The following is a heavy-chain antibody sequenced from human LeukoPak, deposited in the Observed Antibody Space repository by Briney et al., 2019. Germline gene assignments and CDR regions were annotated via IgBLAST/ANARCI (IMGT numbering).Heavy chain of an antibody. Sequence: GGSLRLSCAASGFTFSSYSMNWVRQAPGKGLEWVSSISSSSSYIYYADSVKGRFTISRDNSKNTLYLQMNSLRAEDTAVYYCARDFGLGPNGYFDYWGQGTLVTVSS. V-gene: IGHV3-21*01. J-gene: IGHJ4*02. CDR1: GFTFSSYS. CDR3: ARDFGLGPNGYFDY. D-gene: IGHD3-10*01. CDR2: ISSSSSYI.